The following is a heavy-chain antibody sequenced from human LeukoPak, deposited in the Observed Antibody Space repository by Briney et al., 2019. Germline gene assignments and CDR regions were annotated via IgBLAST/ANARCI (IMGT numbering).Heavy chain of an antibody. J-gene: IGHJ4*02. CDR1: GYTLTELS. V-gene: IGHV1-24*01. D-gene: IGHD1-1*01. CDR3: ATTKGGTTRTYYFDY. Sequence: ASVKVSCKVSGYTLTELSMHWVRQAPGKGLEWMGGFDPEDGETIYAQKFQGRVTMTEDTSTDTAYMELSSLRSEDTAVYYCATTKGGTTRTYYFDYWGQGTLVTVSS. CDR2: FDPEDGET.